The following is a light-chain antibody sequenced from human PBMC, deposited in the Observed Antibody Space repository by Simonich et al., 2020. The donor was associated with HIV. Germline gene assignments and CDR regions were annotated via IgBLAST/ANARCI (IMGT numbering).Light chain of an antibody. CDR1: QNILYNSNNKNY. CDR3: QQYYSTPRT. CDR2: WAS. V-gene: IGKV4-1*01. J-gene: IGKJ1*01. Sequence: DIVMTQSPDSLAVSLGERATINCKSSQNILYNSNNKNYLSWYQQKPGRGPKLLIYWASTRESGGPDRFSGSGSGTDFTLTISSLQAEDVAVYYCQQYYSTPRTFGQGTKVEIK.